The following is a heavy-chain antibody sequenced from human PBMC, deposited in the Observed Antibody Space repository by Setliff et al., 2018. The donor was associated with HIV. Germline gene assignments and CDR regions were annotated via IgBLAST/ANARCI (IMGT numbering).Heavy chain of an antibody. D-gene: IGHD6-13*01. CDR2: IYSGGST. CDR1: GFTFGDYA. Sequence: PGGSLRLSCTASGFTFGDYAMSWVRQAPGKGLEWVSVIYSGGSTYYADSVKGRFTISRDNSKNTLYLQMNSLRAEDTAVYYCARVGYSNFYYYYYMDVWGKGTTVTVSS. V-gene: IGHV3-53*01. J-gene: IGHJ6*03. CDR3: ARVGYSNFYYYYYMDV.